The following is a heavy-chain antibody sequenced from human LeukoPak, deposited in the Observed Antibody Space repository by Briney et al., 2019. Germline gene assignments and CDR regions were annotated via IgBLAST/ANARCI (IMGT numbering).Heavy chain of an antibody. J-gene: IGHJ4*02. Sequence: SETLSLTCTVSGGSISSYYWSWIRQPPGKGLEWIGYIYYSGSTNYNPSLKSRVTISVDTSKNQFSLKLSSVTAADTAVYYCARDSTAIAVTIDYWGQGTLVTVSS. CDR2: IYYSGST. V-gene: IGHV4-59*12. CDR3: ARDSTAIAVTIDY. CDR1: GGSISSYY. D-gene: IGHD6-19*01.